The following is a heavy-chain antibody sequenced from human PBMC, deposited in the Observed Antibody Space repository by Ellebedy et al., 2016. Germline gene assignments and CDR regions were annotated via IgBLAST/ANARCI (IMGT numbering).Heavy chain of an antibody. V-gene: IGHV4-38-2*01. CDR1: GYSINRGYY. D-gene: IGHD1-26*01. CDR2: MSIYYSGNT. CDR3: ARGLVQGQGRDWGLEY. Sequence: SETLSLXXAVSGYSINRGYYWGWIRQPPGKGLEWIGSMSIYYSGNTYYNSSLKSRVTISVDTSNNQFSLNLKSVTAADTAVYYCARGLVQGQGRDWGLEYWGQGTLVTVSS. J-gene: IGHJ4*02.